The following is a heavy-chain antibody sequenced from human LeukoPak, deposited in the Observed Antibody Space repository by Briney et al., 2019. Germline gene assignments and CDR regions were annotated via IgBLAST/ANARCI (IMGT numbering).Heavy chain of an antibody. CDR2: INSDGSST. CDR1: GFTFSSYW. D-gene: IGHD3-22*01. Sequence: GGSLRLSCAASGFTFSSYWMHWVRQAPGKGLVWVSRINSDGSSTSYADSVKGRFTISRDNAKNTLYLQMNSLRAEDTAVYYCARGGKWFYALDIWGQGTMVTVSS. CDR3: ARGGKWFYALDI. J-gene: IGHJ3*02. V-gene: IGHV3-74*01.